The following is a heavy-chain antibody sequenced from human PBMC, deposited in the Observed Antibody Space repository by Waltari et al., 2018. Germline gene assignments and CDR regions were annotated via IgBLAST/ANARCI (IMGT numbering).Heavy chain of an antibody. J-gene: IGHJ5*01. CDR3: ARGASINLSSAFDP. D-gene: IGHD3-9*01. V-gene: IGHV1-2*06. CDR2: INPNSGAS. CDR1: GYTFNSNY. Sequence: QVQLVQSGAEVKKPGASVKVSCRPSGYTFNSNYMHWVRQAPGQGREWMGRINPNSGASNYAVKLQGRISLTRDISLNTAFMELSRLTSDDTAVYYCARGASINLSSAFDPWGQGTLVTVSS.